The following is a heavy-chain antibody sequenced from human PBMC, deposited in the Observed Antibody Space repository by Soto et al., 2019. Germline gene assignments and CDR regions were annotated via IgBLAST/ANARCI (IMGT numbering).Heavy chain of an antibody. Sequence: QVQLVESGGGVVQPGRSLRLSCAASGFTFSSYGMHWVRQAPGKGLEWVAVISYDGNNKYYADSVKGRFTISRDNSKNTLYLQMNSLRAEDTAVYYCAKDNSQTQYYDSSGYYYTEYFQHWGQDTLVTVSS. J-gene: IGHJ1*01. V-gene: IGHV3-30*18. CDR3: AKDNSQTQYYDSSGYYYTEYFQH. CDR2: ISYDGNNK. CDR1: GFTFSSYG. D-gene: IGHD3-22*01.